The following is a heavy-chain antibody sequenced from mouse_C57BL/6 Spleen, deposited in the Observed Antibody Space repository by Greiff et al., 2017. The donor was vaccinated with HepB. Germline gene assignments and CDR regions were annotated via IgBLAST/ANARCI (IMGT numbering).Heavy chain of an antibody. CDR1: GYTFTDYY. CDR2: INPNNGGT. Sequence: EVQLQQSGPELVKPGASVKISCKASGYTFTDYYMNWVKQSHGKSLEWIGDINPNNGGTSYNQKFKGKATLTVDKSSSTAYMELRSLTSEDSAVYYCAPDSSGYPSWFAYWGQGTLFTVSA. J-gene: IGHJ3*01. V-gene: IGHV1-26*01. D-gene: IGHD3-2*02. CDR3: APDSSGYPSWFAY.